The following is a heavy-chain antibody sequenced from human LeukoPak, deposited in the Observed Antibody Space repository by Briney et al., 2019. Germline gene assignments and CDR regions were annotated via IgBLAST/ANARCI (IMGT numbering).Heavy chain of an antibody. Sequence: PSETLSLTCTVSGGSISSYYWSWIRQPPGKGLEWIGYFYYSGSTNYNPSLKSRVTISLDTSKNQFSLKLSSVTAADTAVYYCARSPNSSGWYTYWGQGTLVTVSS. CDR2: FYYSGST. V-gene: IGHV4-59*01. D-gene: IGHD6-19*01. J-gene: IGHJ4*02. CDR1: GGSISSYY. CDR3: ARSPNSSGWYTY.